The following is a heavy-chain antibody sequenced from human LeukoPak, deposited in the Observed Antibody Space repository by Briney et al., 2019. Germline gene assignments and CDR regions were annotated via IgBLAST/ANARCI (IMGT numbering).Heavy chain of an antibody. J-gene: IGHJ4*02. D-gene: IGHD3-10*01. CDR1: GYSFTSYW. Sequence: GESLKISCKGSGYSFTSYWIGWVRQMPGKGLEWMGIIYPGDSDTRYSPSFQGQVTISADKSISTAYLQWSSLKASDTAMYYCARHPKVSETVRYPDYWGQGTLVTVSS. CDR2: IYPGDSDT. CDR3: ARHPKVSETVRYPDY. V-gene: IGHV5-51*01.